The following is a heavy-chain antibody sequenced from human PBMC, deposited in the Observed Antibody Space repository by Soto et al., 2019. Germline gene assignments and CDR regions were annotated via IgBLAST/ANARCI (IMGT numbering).Heavy chain of an antibody. CDR3: AKVAKSRVVIEYFDY. V-gene: IGHV3-23*01. CDR2: ISSSGGRT. D-gene: IGHD3-3*01. CDR1: GFTFANYG. Sequence: PRGSLKLSCVTSGFTFANYGMGWVRQAPGRGLEWVSGISSSGGRTYYADSVKGRFTISRDNSKNTLFLQMNSLRAEDTAVYYCAKVAKSRVVIEYFDYWGQGSLVTVSS. J-gene: IGHJ4*02.